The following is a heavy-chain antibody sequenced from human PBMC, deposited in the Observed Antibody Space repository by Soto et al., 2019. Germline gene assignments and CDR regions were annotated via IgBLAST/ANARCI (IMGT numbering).Heavy chain of an antibody. D-gene: IGHD2-2*02. J-gene: IGHJ4*02. Sequence: SVKVSCKASGGTFSSYTISWVRQAPGQGLEWMGRIIPILGIANYAQKFQGRVTITADKSTSTAYMELSSLRSEDTAVYYCARDLYRATQGYYFDYWGQGTLVTVSS. CDR3: ARDLYRATQGYYFDY. V-gene: IGHV1-69*04. CDR1: GGTFSSYT. CDR2: IIPILGIA.